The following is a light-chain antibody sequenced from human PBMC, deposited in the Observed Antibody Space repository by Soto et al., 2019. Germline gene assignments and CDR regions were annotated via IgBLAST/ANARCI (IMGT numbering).Light chain of an antibody. Sequence: QSVLTQPASVSGSPGQSITISCTGTNTDVGGYDRVSWYQHHPGKAPKMLIFEVFNRPSGISDRFSGSKSGDTASLTISGLQAEDEADYYCQSYDSSLSGSKVFGTGTKVTVL. CDR1: NTDVGGYDR. CDR3: QSYDSSLSGSKV. CDR2: EVF. J-gene: IGLJ1*01. V-gene: IGLV2-14*01.